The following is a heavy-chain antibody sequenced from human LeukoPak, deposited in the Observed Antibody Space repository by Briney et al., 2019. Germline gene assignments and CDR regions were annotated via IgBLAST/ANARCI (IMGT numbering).Heavy chain of an antibody. CDR3: ARAGFTLIRGVMEH. J-gene: IGHJ4*02. D-gene: IGHD3-10*01. CDR2: ISGYNVNT. CDR1: GYTFTSYG. V-gene: IGHV1-18*01. Sequence: ASVKVSCKAYGYTFTSYGISWVRQAPGQGLEWMGWISGYNVNTKYAQKFQGRITMTTETSTSIAYMELRSLRSDDTAVYYCARAGFTLIRGVMEHWGQGTLVTVSS.